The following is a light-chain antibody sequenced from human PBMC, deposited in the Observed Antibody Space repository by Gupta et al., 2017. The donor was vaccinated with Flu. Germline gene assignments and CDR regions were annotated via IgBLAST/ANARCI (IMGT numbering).Light chain of an antibody. CDR2: GNN. CDR3: QSYDSSLSGSV. J-gene: IGLJ3*02. V-gene: IGLV1-40*01. CDR1: SSNFGAGYD. Sequence: QSVLTQPPSVSGAPGPRLTISCTGSSSNFGAGYDVHWYQQLPGTAPKLLIYGNNNRPSGVPDRFSGSKSGTSASLAITGLQAEDEADYYCQSYDSSLSGSVFGGGTKLTVL.